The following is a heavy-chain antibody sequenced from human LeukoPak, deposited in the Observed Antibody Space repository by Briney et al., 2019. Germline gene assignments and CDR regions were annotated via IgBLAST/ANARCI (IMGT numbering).Heavy chain of an antibody. J-gene: IGHJ4*02. CDR3: VRHGLGSSWFGLDY. D-gene: IGHD6-13*01. V-gene: IGHV5-51*01. CDR2: LYPGDSDP. CDR1: GYTFTTYW. Sequence: GESLKISCKGSGYTFTTYWIGWVRQMPGKGLEWMGILYPGDSDPRYSPSFQGQVTISADKSISTAYLQWSSLKASDSAMYYCVRHGLGSSWFGLDYWGQGTLVTVSS.